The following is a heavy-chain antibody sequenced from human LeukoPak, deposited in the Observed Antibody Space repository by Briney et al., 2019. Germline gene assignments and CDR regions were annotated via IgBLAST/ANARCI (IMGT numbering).Heavy chain of an antibody. CDR1: GGSISSGSYH. CDR2: IYTSGST. Sequence: SETLSLTCTVSGGSISSGSYHWSWIRQPAGKGLEWIGRIYTSGSTNYNPSLKSRVTISVDTSKNQFSLKLSSVTAADTAVYYCARAYYDILTGYYLECWFDPWGQGTLVTVSS. D-gene: IGHD3-9*01. CDR3: ARAYYDILTGYYLECWFDP. V-gene: IGHV4-61*02. J-gene: IGHJ5*02.